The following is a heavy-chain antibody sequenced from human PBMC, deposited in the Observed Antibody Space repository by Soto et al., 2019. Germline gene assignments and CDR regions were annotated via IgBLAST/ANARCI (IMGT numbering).Heavy chain of an antibody. CDR1: GGSISSGGYY. V-gene: IGHV4-31*03. CDR2: IYYSGST. D-gene: IGHD2-2*02. Sequence: SSETLSLTCTVSGGSISSGGYYWSWIRQHPGKGLEWIGYIYYSGSTYYNPSLKSRVTISVDTSKNQFSLKLSSVTAADTAVYYCARGGYCSSTSCYRASSPRPWWAFDPWGQGTLVTVSS. J-gene: IGHJ5*02. CDR3: ARGGYCSSTSCYRASSPRPWWAFDP.